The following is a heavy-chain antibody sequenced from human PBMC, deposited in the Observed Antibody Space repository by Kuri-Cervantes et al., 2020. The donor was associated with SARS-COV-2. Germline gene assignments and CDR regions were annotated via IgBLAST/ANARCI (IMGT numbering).Heavy chain of an antibody. V-gene: IGHV3-23*01. CDR2: ISGSGGST. D-gene: IGHD3-3*01. J-gene: IGHJ6*02. Sequence: GESLKISCAASGFTFSSYAMSWVRQAPGEGLEWVSAISGSGGSTYYADSVKGRFTISRDNSKNTLYLQMNSLRAEDTAVYYCAKDGHLTIFGVRLQGYYYYGMDVWGQGTTVTVSS. CDR3: AKDGHLTIFGVRLQGYYYYGMDV. CDR1: GFTFSSYA.